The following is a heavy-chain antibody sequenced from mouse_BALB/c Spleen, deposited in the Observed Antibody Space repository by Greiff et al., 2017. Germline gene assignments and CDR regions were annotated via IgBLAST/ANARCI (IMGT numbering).Heavy chain of an antibody. Sequence: VQLQESGPGLVAPSQSLSITCTVSGFSLTSYGVHWVRQPPGKGLEWLGVIWAGGSTNYNSALMSRLSISKDNSKSQVFLKMNSLQTDDTAMYYCARGHYDYDGPWFAYWGQGTLVTVSA. J-gene: IGHJ3*01. D-gene: IGHD2-4*01. CDR2: IWAGGST. V-gene: IGHV2-9*02. CDR1: GFSLTSYG. CDR3: ARGHYDYDGPWFAY.